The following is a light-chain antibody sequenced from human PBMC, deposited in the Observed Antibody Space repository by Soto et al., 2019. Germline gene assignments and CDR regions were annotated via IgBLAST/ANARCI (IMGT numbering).Light chain of an antibody. CDR3: SSFAGNNNLV. J-gene: IGLJ2*01. V-gene: IGLV2-8*01. Sequence: SALTQPPSASGSPGQSVTISCTGTSSDVGGYNYVSWYQQHPGKAPKLMISEVSKRPSGVPDRFSGSKSGNTASLTVSGLQAVDEADYYCSSFAGNNNLVFGGGTKLTVL. CDR1: SSDVGGYNY. CDR2: EVS.